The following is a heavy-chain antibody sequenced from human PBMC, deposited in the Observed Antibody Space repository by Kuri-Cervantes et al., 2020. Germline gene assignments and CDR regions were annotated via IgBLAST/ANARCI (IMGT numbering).Heavy chain of an antibody. CDR3: AKEGSWSGWPMEYFQR. V-gene: IGHV3-30*18. CDR2: ISYDGSNK. J-gene: IGHJ1*01. D-gene: IGHD6-19*01. CDR1: GFTFSSYG. Sequence: GESLKISCAASGFTFSSYGMHWVRQAPGKGLEWVAVISYDGSNKYYADSVKGRFTISRDNSKNTLYLQMNSLRAEDTAVYYCAKEGSWSGWPMEYFQRWGQGTLVTVSS.